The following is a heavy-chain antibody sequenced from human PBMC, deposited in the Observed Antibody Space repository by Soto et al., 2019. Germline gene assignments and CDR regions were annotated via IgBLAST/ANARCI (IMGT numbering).Heavy chain of an antibody. V-gene: IGHV4-34*01. CDR1: GGSFSGYY. D-gene: IGHD6-19*01. J-gene: IGHJ1*01. CDR2: INHSGST. CDR3: ARGGRLAYFQH. Sequence: SETLSLTCAVYGGSFSGYYWSWIRQPPGKGLEWIGEINHSGSTNYNPSLKSRVTISVDTSKNQFSLKLSSVTAAGTAVYYCARGGRLAYFQHWGQGTLVTVSS.